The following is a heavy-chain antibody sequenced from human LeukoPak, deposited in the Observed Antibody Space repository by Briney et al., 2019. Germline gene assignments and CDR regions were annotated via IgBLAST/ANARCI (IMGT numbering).Heavy chain of an antibody. Sequence: SETLSLTCTVSGGSISSVRYYWGSIRQPPGKGLGWSVYLYYSGTTYSNPSLESRLTMSVDTSKNPSSLNLTSVTAADTAVYYCARDSSGTLSGGGWFDPWGQGTLVTVSS. J-gene: IGHJ5*02. D-gene: IGHD6-19*01. CDR1: GGSISSVRYY. CDR3: ARDSSGTLSGGGWFDP. V-gene: IGHV4-39*02. CDR2: LYYSGTT.